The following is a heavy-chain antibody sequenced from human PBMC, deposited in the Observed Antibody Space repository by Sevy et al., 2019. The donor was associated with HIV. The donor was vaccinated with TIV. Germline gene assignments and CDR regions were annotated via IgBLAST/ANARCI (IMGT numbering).Heavy chain of an antibody. J-gene: IGHJ4*02. Sequence: GGSLRLSCAASGFSFSNYVMSWVRQAPGKGLEWVSSISGTGFSTHYADSVKGRFTISRDNSKNTLYLQMNSLSAEDTAVYYCAKGRSSGWDGGFDYWGQGTLVTVSS. CDR1: GFSFSNYV. D-gene: IGHD6-19*01. CDR3: AKGRSSGWDGGFDY. CDR2: ISGTGFST. V-gene: IGHV3-23*01.